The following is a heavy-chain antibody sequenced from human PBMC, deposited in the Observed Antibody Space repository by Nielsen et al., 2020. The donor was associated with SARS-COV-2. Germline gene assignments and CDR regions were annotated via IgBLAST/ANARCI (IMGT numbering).Heavy chain of an antibody. J-gene: IGHJ4*02. CDR2: INYSGRT. CDR1: GGSISSHY. V-gene: IGHV4-59*11. CDR3: ARDRWQQLVPTY. Sequence: SETLSLTCTVSGGSISSHYWSWIRQPPEKGLQWTGYINYSGRTNYNPSLKSRVTILVDTSKNHFSLKLTSVTAADTAVYYCARDRWQQLVPTYWGQGTLVTVSS. D-gene: IGHD6-13*01.